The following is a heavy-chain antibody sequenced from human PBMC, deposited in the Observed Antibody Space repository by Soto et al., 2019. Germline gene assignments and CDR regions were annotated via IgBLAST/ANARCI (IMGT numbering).Heavy chain of an antibody. V-gene: IGHV3-23*01. Sequence: EVRLLESGGGLVQPGGSLRLSCAASGFTFSVYAMSWVRQAPGKGLEWVAGIGGSGDSTHYADYVKGGFTVSRDNSKSMLYLQTNSLKAENTAIYHYAKALYGGFTYWGQGSLVTISS. CDR1: GFTFSVYA. CDR2: IGGSGDST. CDR3: AKALYGGFTY. D-gene: IGHD3-10*01. J-gene: IGHJ4*02.